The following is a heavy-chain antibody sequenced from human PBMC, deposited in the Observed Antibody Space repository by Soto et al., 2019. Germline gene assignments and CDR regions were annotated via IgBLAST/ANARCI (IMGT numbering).Heavy chain of an antibody. CDR2: IKQDGSEK. CDR3: ARDNVGGYFDY. Sequence: GGSLRLSCAASGFTFSSYWMSWVRQAPGKGLEWVANIKQDGSEKNYVDSVKGRFTISRDNAKNSLYLQMYSLRAEDTAVYYCARDNVGGYFDYWGQGTLVTISS. J-gene: IGHJ4*02. D-gene: IGHD3-16*01. CDR1: GFTFSSYW. V-gene: IGHV3-7*01.